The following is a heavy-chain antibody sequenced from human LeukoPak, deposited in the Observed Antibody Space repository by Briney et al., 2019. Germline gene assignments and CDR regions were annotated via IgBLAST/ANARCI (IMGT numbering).Heavy chain of an antibody. Sequence: GGSLRLSCAGSGFTFSSYAMSWVRQAPGKGLEWVSAISGSGGDRYYADSVKGRFTISRDSSKNTAYLQMNSLKTEDTAVYYCTRQGTRRDGYPVDYWGQGTLVTVSS. CDR3: TRQGTRRDGYPVDY. V-gene: IGHV3-23*01. CDR2: ISGSGGDR. J-gene: IGHJ4*02. CDR1: GFTFSSYA. D-gene: IGHD5-24*01.